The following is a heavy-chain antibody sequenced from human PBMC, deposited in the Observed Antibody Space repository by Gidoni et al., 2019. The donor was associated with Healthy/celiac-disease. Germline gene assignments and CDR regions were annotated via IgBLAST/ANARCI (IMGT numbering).Heavy chain of an antibody. J-gene: IGHJ6*02. D-gene: IGHD6-6*01. V-gene: IGHV3-49*04. CDR2: IRSKAYGGTT. Sequence: EVQLVESGGGLVQPGRSLRLSCTASGFTFGDYAMSWGRQAPGKGLEWVGFIRSKAYGGTTEYAASVKGRFTISRDDSKSIAYLQMNSLKTEDTAVYYCTREGTGQLAFGYYYYGMDVWGQGTTVTVSS. CDR1: GFTFGDYA. CDR3: TREGTGQLAFGYYYYGMDV.